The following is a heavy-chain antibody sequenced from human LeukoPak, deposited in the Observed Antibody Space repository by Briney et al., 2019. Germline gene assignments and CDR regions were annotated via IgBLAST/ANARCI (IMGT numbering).Heavy chain of an antibody. V-gene: IGHV3-30-3*01. D-gene: IGHD6-19*01. CDR1: GFTFSSYA. CDR3: ARVEVGWQWLTLYYFDY. J-gene: IGHJ4*02. CDR2: ISYDGSNK. Sequence: PGGSLRLSCAASGFTFSSYAMHWVRQAPGKGLEWVAVISYDGSNKYYADSVKGRFTISRDNSKNTLYLQMNSLRAEDTAVYYCARVEVGWQWLTLYYFDYWGQGTLVTVSS.